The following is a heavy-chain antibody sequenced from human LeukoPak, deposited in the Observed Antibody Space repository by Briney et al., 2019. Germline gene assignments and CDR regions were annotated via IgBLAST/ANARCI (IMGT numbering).Heavy chain of an antibody. Sequence: GGSLRLSCAASGFTFSSYSMNWVRQAPGKGLEWVSSISSSSSYIYYADSVKGRFTISRDNSKNTLYLQMNSLRAEDTAVYYCAKGHGQGLLLYGYFDYWGQGTLVTVSS. CDR1: GFTFSSYS. J-gene: IGHJ4*02. D-gene: IGHD3-22*01. CDR3: AKGHGQGLLLYGYFDY. V-gene: IGHV3-21*04. CDR2: ISSSSSYI.